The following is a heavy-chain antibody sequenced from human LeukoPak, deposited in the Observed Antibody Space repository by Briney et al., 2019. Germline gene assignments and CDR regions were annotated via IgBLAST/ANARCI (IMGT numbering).Heavy chain of an antibody. D-gene: IGHD3-10*01. J-gene: IGHJ6*02. V-gene: IGHV4-31*03. Sequence: PSQTLSLTCTVSGGSISSGGYYWSWIRQHPGKGLEWIGYIYYSGSTYYNPSLKSRVTISVDTSKNQFSLKLSSVTAADTAVYYCARLGSGLYYYYYGMDVWGQGTTVTVSS. CDR3: ARLGSGLYYYYYGMDV. CDR1: GGSISSGGYY. CDR2: IYYSGST.